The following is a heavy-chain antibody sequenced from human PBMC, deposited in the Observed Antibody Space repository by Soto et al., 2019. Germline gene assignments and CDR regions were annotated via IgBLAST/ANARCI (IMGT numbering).Heavy chain of an antibody. Sequence: QVQLQQWGAGLLKPSETLSLTCAVYGGSFSGYYWSWMRQPPGKGLEWIGEINHSGSSNYNPSLKSRVTIPVATSKNPFYLKLSAVTAADTALYYCARSRQVMVRGLFDPWGQGTLVTVSS. V-gene: IGHV4-34*01. D-gene: IGHD3-10*01. CDR2: INHSGSS. J-gene: IGHJ5*02. CDR1: GGSFSGYY. CDR3: ARSRQVMVRGLFDP.